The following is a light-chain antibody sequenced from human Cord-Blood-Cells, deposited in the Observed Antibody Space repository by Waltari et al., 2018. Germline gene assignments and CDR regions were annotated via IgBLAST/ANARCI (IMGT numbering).Light chain of an antibody. CDR1: SSDVGSYKL. CDR3: CSYAGSSTLV. CDR2: EGS. J-gene: IGLJ2*01. V-gene: IGLV2-23*01. Sequence: QSALTQPASVSGSPGQSITISCTGTSSDVGSYKLVSWYQQHPGKAPKLMIYEGSKRPSGCSNRFSGSKSGNTASLTISGLQAEDEADYYCCSYAGSSTLVFGGGTKLTGL.